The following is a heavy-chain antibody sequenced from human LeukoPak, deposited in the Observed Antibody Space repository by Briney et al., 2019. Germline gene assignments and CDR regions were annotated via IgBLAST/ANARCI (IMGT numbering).Heavy chain of an antibody. CDR1: GGSISSSSYY. CDR3: ARGLQASYYYYYYYMDV. D-gene: IGHD3-16*02. J-gene: IGHJ6*03. Sequence: PSETLSLTCTVSGGSISSSSYYWGWIRQPPGKGLEWIGNIYHSGNTYYNSSLKSRVTISVDTSKNQFSLRLTSVTAADTAVYYCARGLQASYYYYYYYMDVWGKGTTVTVSS. CDR2: IYHSGNT. V-gene: IGHV4-39*07.